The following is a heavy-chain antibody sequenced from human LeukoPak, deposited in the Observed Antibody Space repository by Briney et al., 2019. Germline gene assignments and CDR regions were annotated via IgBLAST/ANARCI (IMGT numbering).Heavy chain of an antibody. CDR2: ISSGSSFI. Sequence: GGSPRLSCAASGFTFSSYSMNWVRQAPGKGLEWVSSISSGSSFIYYADPVKGRFTISRDNAKNSLYLQMNSLRAEDTAVYYCARDSGSPRDAFDIWGQGTMVTVSS. CDR3: ARDSGSPRDAFDI. J-gene: IGHJ3*02. CDR1: GFTFSSYS. V-gene: IGHV3-21*01. D-gene: IGHD6-13*01.